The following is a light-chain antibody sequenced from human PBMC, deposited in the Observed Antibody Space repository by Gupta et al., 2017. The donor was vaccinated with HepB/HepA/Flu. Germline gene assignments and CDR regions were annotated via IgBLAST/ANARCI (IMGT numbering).Light chain of an antibody. Sequence: VLTQSPDTLSLSPGERATLSCRASQSVNNYLAWYQHQPGQAPRLLIYDSSNRATGIPARFSGSGSGTDFTLTISSLEPEDFAVYYCQQRQYWPPVTFGQGTRLEIK. CDR3: QQRQYWPPVT. J-gene: IGKJ5*01. CDR1: QSVNNY. CDR2: DSS. V-gene: IGKV3-11*01.